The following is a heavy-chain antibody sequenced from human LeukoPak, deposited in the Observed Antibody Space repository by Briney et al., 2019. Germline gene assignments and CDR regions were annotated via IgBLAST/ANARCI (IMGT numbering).Heavy chain of an antibody. CDR2: IIPIFGTA. CDR3: AREAGRFWNPTFDY. CDR1: GGTFSSYA. V-gene: IGHV1-69*01. Sequence: SVKVSCKASGGTFSSYAISWVRQAPGQGLEWMGGIIPIFGTANYAQRFQGRVTITADESTSTAYMELSSLRSEDTAVYYCAREAGRFWNPTFDYWGQGTLVTVS. J-gene: IGHJ4*02. D-gene: IGHD3-3*01.